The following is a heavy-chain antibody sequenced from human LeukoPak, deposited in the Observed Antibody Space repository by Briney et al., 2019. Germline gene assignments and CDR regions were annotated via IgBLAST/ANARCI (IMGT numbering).Heavy chain of an antibody. V-gene: IGHV1-2*02. CDR2: INPNSGGT. CDR3: ARIPTYYDFWSGRLGFDY. J-gene: IGHJ4*02. Sequence: GASVKVSCKASGYTFTGYYMHWVRQAPGQGLEWMGWINPNSGGTNYAQKFQGRVTMTRDTSISTAYMELSRVRSDDTAVYYCARIPTYYDFWSGRLGFDYWGQGTLVTVSS. CDR1: GYTFTGYY. D-gene: IGHD3-3*01.